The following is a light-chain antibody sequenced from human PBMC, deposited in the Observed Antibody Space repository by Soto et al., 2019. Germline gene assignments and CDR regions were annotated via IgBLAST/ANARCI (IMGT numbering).Light chain of an antibody. V-gene: IGKV3-20*01. CDR1: QSVSSSY. CDR2: GAS. J-gene: IGKJ5*01. CDR3: QQYGSSPT. Sequence: EIVLTQSLATLSLSPGERATLSCRASQSVSSSYLAWYQQKPGQAPRLLIYGASSRATGIPDRFSGSGSGTDFTLTISRLEPEDFAVYYCQQYGSSPTFVQGTRLEIK.